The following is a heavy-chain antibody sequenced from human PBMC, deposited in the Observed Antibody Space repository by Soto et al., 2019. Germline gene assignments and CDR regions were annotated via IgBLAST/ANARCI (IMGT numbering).Heavy chain of an antibody. CDR2: IRSQIDGGTT. J-gene: IGHJ4*02. D-gene: IGHD4-17*01. CDR1: GFAFTNAW. CDR3: TTVAYGDYVSDY. V-gene: IGHV3-15*01. Sequence: EVELVESGGVLVKPGGSLRLSCAASGFAFTNAWMTWVRQAPGKALEWVGRIRSQIDGGTTDYAAPVKGRFTISRDDSKHTLYLQMNSLKTEDTAVYYRTTVAYGDYVSDYWGQGTLVTVSS.